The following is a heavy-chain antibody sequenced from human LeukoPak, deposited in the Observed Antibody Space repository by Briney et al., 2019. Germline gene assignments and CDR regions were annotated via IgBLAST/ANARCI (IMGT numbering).Heavy chain of an antibody. CDR1: GFTFSSYA. J-gene: IGHJ4*02. CDR3: ARDSELIIAVAGYFDY. Sequence: PGGSLRLSSAASGFTFSSYAMHWVRQAPGKGLEWVAVISYDGSNKYYADSVKGRFTISRDNSKNTLYLQMNSLRAEDTAVYYCARDSELIIAVAGYFDYWGQGTLVTVSS. D-gene: IGHD6-19*01. V-gene: IGHV3-30*01. CDR2: ISYDGSNK.